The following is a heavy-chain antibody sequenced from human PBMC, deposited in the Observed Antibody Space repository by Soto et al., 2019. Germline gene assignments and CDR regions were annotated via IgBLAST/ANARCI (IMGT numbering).Heavy chain of an antibody. D-gene: IGHD6-19*01. Sequence: EVQLVESGGGLVKPEGSLRLSCAASGFTFSSYSMNWFRQAPGKGLEWVSSISSSSSYIYYADSVKGRFTISRDNAKNSLYLQMNSLRAEDTAVYYCARELDNSGWYVAFDIWGQGTMVTVSS. V-gene: IGHV3-21*01. CDR2: ISSSSSYI. CDR1: GFTFSSYS. J-gene: IGHJ3*02. CDR3: ARELDNSGWYVAFDI.